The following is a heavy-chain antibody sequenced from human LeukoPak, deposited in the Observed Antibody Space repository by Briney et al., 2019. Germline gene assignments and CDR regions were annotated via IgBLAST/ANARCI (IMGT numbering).Heavy chain of an antibody. V-gene: IGHV1-8*01. CDR3: ARGLGDYNTDWFPVSGY. CDR2: MNPGSGDT. CDR1: GYTFTTHD. Sequence: ASVKVSCKASGYTFTTHDLTWVRQATGQWLEWMGRMNPGSGDTAYAQKFQGRVTMTRDTSMSTAYMELNSLGSEDTAIYYCARGLGDYNTDWFPVSGYWGQGTPVTVSS. D-gene: IGHD3-9*01. J-gene: IGHJ4*02.